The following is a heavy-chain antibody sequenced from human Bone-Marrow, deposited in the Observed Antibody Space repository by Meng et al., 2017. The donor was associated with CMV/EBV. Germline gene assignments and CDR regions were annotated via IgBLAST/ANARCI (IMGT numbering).Heavy chain of an antibody. CDR1: GGSFSGYY. CDR3: ARDRVAVTYYYGMDV. D-gene: IGHD6-19*01. J-gene: IGHJ6*02. CDR2: INHSGST. V-gene: IGHV4-34*01. Sequence: SETLSLTCAVYGGSFSGYYWSWIRQPPGKGLEWIGEINHSGSTNYNPSLKSRVTISVDTSKNQFSLKLSSVTAADTAVYYCARDRVAVTYYYGMDVWGQGTTATVSS.